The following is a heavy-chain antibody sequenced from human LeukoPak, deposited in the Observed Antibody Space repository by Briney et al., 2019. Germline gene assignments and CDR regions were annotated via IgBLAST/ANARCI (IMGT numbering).Heavy chain of an antibody. V-gene: IGHV4-4*07. Sequence: SETLSLTCTVSGGSFSSYYWSWIRQPAGKGLEWIGRVYTTGSTNYNPSLKSRVSMSVDASKNQFSLSLTSVTVADTAVYYCARVEPLKMVKSPWGQGILVTVSS. D-gene: IGHD5-18*01. CDR3: ARVEPLKMVKSP. J-gene: IGHJ5*02. CDR1: GGSFSSYY. CDR2: VYTTGST.